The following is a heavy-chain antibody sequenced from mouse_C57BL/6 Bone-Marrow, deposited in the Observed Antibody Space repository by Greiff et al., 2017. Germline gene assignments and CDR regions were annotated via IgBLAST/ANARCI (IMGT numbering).Heavy chain of an antibody. CDR3: AIPPDYYGSSTGYFDV. V-gene: IGHV1-19*01. J-gene: IGHJ1*03. D-gene: IGHD1-1*01. CDR2: INPYNGGT. Sequence: EVQLQQSGPVLVKPGASVKMSCKASGYTFTDYYMNWVKQSHGKSLEWIGVINPYNGGTSYNQKFKGKATLTVDKSSSTAYMELNSLPSEDSAVYYCAIPPDYYGSSTGYFDVWGTGTTVTVSS. CDR1: GYTFTDYY.